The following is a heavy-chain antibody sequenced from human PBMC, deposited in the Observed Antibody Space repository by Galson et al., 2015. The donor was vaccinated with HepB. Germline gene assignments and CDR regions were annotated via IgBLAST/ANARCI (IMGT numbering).Heavy chain of an antibody. Sequence: ETLSLTCSVSGGSVISYYWNWIRRPAGKGLEWIGRIKTSGTTNYNPSLKSRVTISVDMSKSQFSLNLRSVTAADTAVYYCARIRADAFDIWGQGTMITVSS. CDR2: IKTSGTT. J-gene: IGHJ3*02. CDR3: ARIRADAFDI. V-gene: IGHV4-4*07. CDR1: GGSVISYY.